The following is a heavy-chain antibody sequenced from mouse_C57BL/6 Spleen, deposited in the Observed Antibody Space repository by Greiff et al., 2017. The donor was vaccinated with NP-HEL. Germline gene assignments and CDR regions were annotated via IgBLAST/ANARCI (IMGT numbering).Heavy chain of an antibody. CDR2: IDPSDSET. D-gene: IGHD2-1*01. J-gene: IGHJ4*01. CDR1: GYTFTSYW. Sequence: QVQLQQPGAELVRPGSSVKLSCKASGYTFTSYWMHWVKQRPIQGLEWIGNIDPSDSETHYNQKFKDKATLTVDKSSSTAYMQLSSLTSEDSAVYYCARSIYGKGALRMDYWGQGTSVTVSS. V-gene: IGHV1-52*01. CDR3: ARSIYGKGALRMDY.